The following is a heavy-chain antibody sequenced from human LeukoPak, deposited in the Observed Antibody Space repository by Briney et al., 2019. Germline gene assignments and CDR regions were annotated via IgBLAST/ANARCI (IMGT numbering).Heavy chain of an antibody. V-gene: IGHV3-9*03. CDR2: ISWNSGSI. CDR1: GFTFSTYA. CDR3: AKGFHYGDYVFDY. J-gene: IGHJ4*02. Sequence: GGSLRLSCAASGFTFSTYALNWVRQAPGKGLEWVSGISWNSGSIDYADSVKGRFTISRDNAKNSLYLQMNSLRAEDMALYYCAKGFHYGDYVFDYWGQGTLVTVSS. D-gene: IGHD4-17*01.